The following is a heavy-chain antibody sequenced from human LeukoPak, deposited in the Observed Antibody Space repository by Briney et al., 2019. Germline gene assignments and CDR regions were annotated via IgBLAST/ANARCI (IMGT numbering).Heavy chain of an antibody. CDR1: GGSISTYY. CDR2: VYYSGNT. J-gene: IGHJ3*02. Sequence: SETLSLTCTVSGGSISTYYWSWIRQPPGKGPEWIAHVYYSGNTNYNPSLKSRVTISVDTSKNHFSLGLSSVTAADTAVYYCARGYTPDTFDIWGQGTMVSVSS. D-gene: IGHD5-18*01. V-gene: IGHV4-59*01. CDR3: ARGYTPDTFDI.